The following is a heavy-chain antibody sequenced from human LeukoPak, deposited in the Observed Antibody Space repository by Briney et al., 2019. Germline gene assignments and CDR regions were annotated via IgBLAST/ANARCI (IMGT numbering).Heavy chain of an antibody. Sequence: PGGSLRLSCAASGFTFSSYSMNWVRQAPGKGLEYVSAISSNGGSTYYANSVKGRFTISRDNSKNTLYLQMGSLRAEDMAVYYCARVIQYSYGLDYWGQGTLVTVSS. CDR1: GFTFSSYS. D-gene: IGHD5-18*01. V-gene: IGHV3-64*01. CDR3: ARVIQYSYGLDY. CDR2: ISSNGGST. J-gene: IGHJ4*02.